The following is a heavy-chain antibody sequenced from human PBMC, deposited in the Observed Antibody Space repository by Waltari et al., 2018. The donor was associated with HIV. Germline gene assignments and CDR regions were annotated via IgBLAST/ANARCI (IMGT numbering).Heavy chain of an antibody. D-gene: IGHD3-22*01. Sequence: QVHLVESGGGVVQPGRSLSLSVATTGFTFSCFVLHWVRQAPGKGLEWMAVISYDGGTKYYADSVKGRFIISRDNSRNTLYLQLSTLRPEDTALYFCVKAKVVSAYYYSLEYWGQGTLVTVSS. CDR2: ISYDGGTK. J-gene: IGHJ4*02. CDR3: VKAKVVSAYYYSLEY. CDR1: GFTFSCFV. V-gene: IGHV3-30*18.